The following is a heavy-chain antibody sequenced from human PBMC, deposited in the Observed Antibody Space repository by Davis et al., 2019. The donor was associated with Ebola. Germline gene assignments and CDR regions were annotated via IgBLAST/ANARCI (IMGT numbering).Heavy chain of an antibody. Sequence: ASALVSCYASSYTFTSYDINWVRQPTGQGLQWMGWMNPNSGNTGYAQKFQGRVTMTRNTSISTAYMELSSLRSEDTAVYYCARREIYYYYGMDVWGQGTTVTVSS. CDR3: ARREIYYYYGMDV. CDR1: SYTFTSYD. CDR2: MNPNSGNT. V-gene: IGHV1-8*01. J-gene: IGHJ6*02.